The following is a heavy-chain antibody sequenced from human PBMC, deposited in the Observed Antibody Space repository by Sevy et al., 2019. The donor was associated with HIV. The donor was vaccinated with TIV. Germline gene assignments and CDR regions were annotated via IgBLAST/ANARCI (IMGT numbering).Heavy chain of an antibody. Sequence: GGSLRLSCAASGFTFSSYGMHWVRQAPGKGLEWVAVISYDGSNKYYADSVKGRFTISRDNSKNTLYLQMNSLRAEDTAVYYCAKVKSSWYSDPYYFDYWAQGTLVTVSS. CDR3: AKVKSSWYSDPYYFDY. J-gene: IGHJ4*02. V-gene: IGHV3-30*18. D-gene: IGHD6-13*01. CDR2: ISYDGSNK. CDR1: GFTFSSYG.